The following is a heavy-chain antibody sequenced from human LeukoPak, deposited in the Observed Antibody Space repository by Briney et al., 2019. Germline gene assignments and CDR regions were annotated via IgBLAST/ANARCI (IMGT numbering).Heavy chain of an antibody. V-gene: IGHV1-2*06. CDR2: INPNSGGT. CDR1: GYTFTGYY. CDR3: AREEQQLVWPDAYYYMDV. Sequence: ASVKVSCKASGYTFTGYYMHWVRQAPGQGLEWMGRINPNSGGTNYAQKVQGRVTMTRDTSISTAYMELSRLRSDDTAVYYCAREEQQLVWPDAYYYMDVWGKGTTVTVSS. J-gene: IGHJ6*03. D-gene: IGHD6-13*01.